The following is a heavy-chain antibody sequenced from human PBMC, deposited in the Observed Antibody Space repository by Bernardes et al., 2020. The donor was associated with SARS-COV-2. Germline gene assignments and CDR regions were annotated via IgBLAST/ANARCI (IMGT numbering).Heavy chain of an antibody. CDR2: ISTSSSYI. V-gene: IGHV3-21*06. CDR3: ARVDFSNLYYFDY. J-gene: IGHJ4*02. D-gene: IGHD4-4*01. CDR1: GFTFSSYT. Sequence: GGSLRLSCAASGFTFSSYTMNWVRQAPGKGLERISSISTSSSYISYSDSVRGRFTISRDNAKNSVSLQMNSLRAEDTAVYYCARVDFSNLYYFDYWGQGTPVTVSS.